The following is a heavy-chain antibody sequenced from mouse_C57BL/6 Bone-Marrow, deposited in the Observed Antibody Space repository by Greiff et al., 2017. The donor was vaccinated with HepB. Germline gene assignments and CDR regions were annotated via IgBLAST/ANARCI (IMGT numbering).Heavy chain of an antibody. Sequence: QVQLQQSGAELVRPGASVTLSCKASGYTFTDYEMHWVKQTPVHGLEWIGAIDPETGGTAYNQKFKGKAILTADKSSSTAYMELRSLTSEDSAVYYCTRADDPYYVDYWGQGTTLTVSS. V-gene: IGHV1-15*01. CDR1: GYTFTDYE. CDR3: TRADDPYYVDY. J-gene: IGHJ2*01. CDR2: IDPETGGT.